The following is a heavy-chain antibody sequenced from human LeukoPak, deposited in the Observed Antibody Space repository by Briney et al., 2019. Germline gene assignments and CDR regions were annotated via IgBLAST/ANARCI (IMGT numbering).Heavy chain of an antibody. CDR3: AREGGYYDSSGYYVNWFDP. CDR1: GYTFTNYG. D-gene: IGHD3-22*01. Sequence: ASVKVSCKASGYTFTNYGISWVRQAPGQGLEWMGRISAYNGNTDYAQKLQGRVTMTTDTSTSTAYMELRSLRSDDTAVYYCAREGGYYDSSGYYVNWFDPWGQGTLVTVSS. CDR2: ISAYNGNT. J-gene: IGHJ5*02. V-gene: IGHV1-18*01.